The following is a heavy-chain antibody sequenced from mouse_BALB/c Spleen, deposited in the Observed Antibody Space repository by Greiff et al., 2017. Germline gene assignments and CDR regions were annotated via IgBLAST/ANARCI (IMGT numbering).Heavy chain of an antibody. CDR1: GYTFTSYW. Sequence: QVQLQQPGAELVKPGAPVKLSCKASGYTFTSYWMNWVKQRPGRGLEWIGRIDPSDSETHYNQKFKDKATLTVDTSSNTAYLQLSSLTSEDTAVYYCAPYDGYFWGQGTSVTVSS. V-gene: IGHV1-69*02. CDR3: APYDGYF. J-gene: IGHJ4*01. CDR2: IDPSDSET. D-gene: IGHD2-3*01.